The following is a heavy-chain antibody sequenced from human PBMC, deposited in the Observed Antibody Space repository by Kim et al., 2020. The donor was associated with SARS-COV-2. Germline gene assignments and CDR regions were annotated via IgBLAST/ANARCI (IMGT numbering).Heavy chain of an antibody. CDR1: GFTFSSYA. CDR2: ISSNGGST. V-gene: IGHV3-64D*06. D-gene: IGHD2-2*01. J-gene: IGHJ6*02. Sequence: GGSLRLSCSASGFTFSSYAMHWVRQAPGKGLEYVSAISSNGGSTYYADSVKGRSTISRDNSKNTLYLQMSSLRAEDTAMYYCVKGPNELYCSSTSCYSKDYYYYYGMDVWGQGTTVTVSS. CDR3: VKGPNELYCSSTSCYSKDYYYYYGMDV.